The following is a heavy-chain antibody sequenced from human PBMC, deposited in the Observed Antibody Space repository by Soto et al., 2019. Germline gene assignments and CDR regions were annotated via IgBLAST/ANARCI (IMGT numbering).Heavy chain of an antibody. V-gene: IGHV6-1*01. CDR3: ARGNSSSWYIHYYYGMDV. D-gene: IGHD6-13*01. CDR2: TYYRSKWYN. CDR1: GDSVSSNSAA. J-gene: IGHJ6*02. Sequence: PSPTLSLTCAISGDSVSSNSAAWNWIRQSPSRGLEWLGRTYYRSKWYNDYAVSVKSRITINPDTSKNQFSLQLNSVTPEDTAVYYCARGNSSSWYIHYYYGMDVWGRGTTFTVSS.